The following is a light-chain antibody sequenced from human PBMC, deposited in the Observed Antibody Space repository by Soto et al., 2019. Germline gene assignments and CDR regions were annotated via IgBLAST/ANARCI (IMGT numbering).Light chain of an antibody. CDR2: DVS. CDR3: QQYGSSPLT. CDR1: QSITTW. J-gene: IGKJ1*01. V-gene: IGKV1-5*01. Sequence: DIQMTQSPSTLSASVGDRVTITCRASQSITTWLAWYQQRPGKAPKLLIYDVSSLQSGVPSRFSGSGSGTEFTLTISRLDPEDFAVYYCQQYGSSPLTFGQGTKVDI.